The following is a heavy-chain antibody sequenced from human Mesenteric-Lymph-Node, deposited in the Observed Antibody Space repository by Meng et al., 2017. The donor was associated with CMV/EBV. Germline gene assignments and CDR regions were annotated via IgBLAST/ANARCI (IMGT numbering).Heavy chain of an antibody. D-gene: IGHD2-2*01. CDR1: GFTFSSYW. V-gene: IGHV3-74*01. CDR2: INSDGSTT. CDR3: AKDIREYQLVTFDH. J-gene: IGHJ4*02. Sequence: GGSLRLSCVASGFTFSSYWTHWVRQAPGKGLLWVSRINSDGSTTTYADAVKGRFTISRDNAKNTVYLQMNSLKPEDTALYYCAKDIREYQLVTFDHWGQGTQVTVSS.